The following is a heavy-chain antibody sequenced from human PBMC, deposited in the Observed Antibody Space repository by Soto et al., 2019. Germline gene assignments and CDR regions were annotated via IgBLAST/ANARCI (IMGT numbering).Heavy chain of an antibody. V-gene: IGHV3-23*01. CDR3: AKDYSGWFYFDY. CDR2: ITGSGGST. Sequence: EVQLLESGGGLVQPGGSLRLSCAASGFTFSSYAMNWVRPAPGKGLEWVSAITGSGGSTYYADSVKGRFTISRDNSKNTLYLQMSSLRAEDTAVYYCAKDYSGWFYFDYWGQGTLVTVSS. D-gene: IGHD6-19*01. J-gene: IGHJ4*02. CDR1: GFTFSSYA.